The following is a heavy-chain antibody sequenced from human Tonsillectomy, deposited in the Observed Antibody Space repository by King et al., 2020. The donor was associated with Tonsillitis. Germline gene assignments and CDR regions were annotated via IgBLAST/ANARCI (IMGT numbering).Heavy chain of an antibody. CDR3: ARDEPQWLVTYYYYGMDV. V-gene: IGHV1-69*01. CDR2: IIPIFGTA. Sequence: QLVQSGAEVKKPGSSVKVSCKASGGTFSSYAISWVRQAPGQGLEWMGGIIPIFGTANYAQKFQGRVTITADESTSTAYMELSSLRSEDTAVYYCARDEPQWLVTYYYYGMDVWGQGTTVTVSS. J-gene: IGHJ6*02. CDR1: GGTFSSYA. D-gene: IGHD6-19*01.